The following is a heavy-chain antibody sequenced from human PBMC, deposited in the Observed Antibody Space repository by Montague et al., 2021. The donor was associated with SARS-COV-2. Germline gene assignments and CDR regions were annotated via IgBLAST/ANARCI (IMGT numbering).Heavy chain of an antibody. CDR1: GGSVNSGSYH. D-gene: IGHD3-3*01. J-gene: IGHJ4*02. CDR2: IYYSGST. V-gene: IGHV4-61*01. CDR3: ARELEIHDFLSGYYIGD. Sequence: SETLSLTCTVSGGSVNSGSYHWNWIRQPPGKGLEWIGYIYYSGSTSYNPSLKSRVTISIDTSKNQFSLNLTSVTAADTALYFCARELEIHDFLSGYYIGDWGQGTRVTVSS.